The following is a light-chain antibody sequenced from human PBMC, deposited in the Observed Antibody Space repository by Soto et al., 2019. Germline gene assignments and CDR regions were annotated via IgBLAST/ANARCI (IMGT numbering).Light chain of an antibody. V-gene: IGKV3-20*01. Sequence: EIVLTQSPGTLSLSPGERVTLSCRASQSVGTSWLAWYQQKPGQSPRLLINSTSSRATGIPDRFSGSGSETDFALTISRLEPEDSAVYYCQQYASSQWTFGQGTKVEIK. CDR2: STS. J-gene: IGKJ1*01. CDR3: QQYASSQWT. CDR1: QSVGTSW.